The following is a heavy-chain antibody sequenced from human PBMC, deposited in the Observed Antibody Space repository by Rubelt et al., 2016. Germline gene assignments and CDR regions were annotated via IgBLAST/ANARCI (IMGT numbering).Heavy chain of an antibody. CDR2: IRSKANSYAT. Sequence: RGASGFTFSSSAMHWVRQASGKGLEWVGRIRSKANSYATAYAASVKGRFTISRDDSKNTAYLQMNSLKTEDTAAYYCTSGYWGQGTLVTVSS. J-gene: IGHJ4*02. CDR1: GFTFSSSA. V-gene: IGHV3-73*01. CDR3: TSGY.